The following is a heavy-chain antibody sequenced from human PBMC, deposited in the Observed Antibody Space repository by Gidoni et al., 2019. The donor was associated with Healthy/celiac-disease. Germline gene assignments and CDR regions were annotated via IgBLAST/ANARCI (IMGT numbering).Heavy chain of an antibody. D-gene: IGHD3-22*01. CDR3: ARDDYDSSGYFDY. CDR1: GFTFSSYG. CDR2: IWYDGSNK. Sequence: QVQLVESGGGVVQPGRSLRLSCAASGFTFSSYGMHWVRQAPGKGLGWVAVIWYDGSNKYYADSVKGRFTISRDNSKNTLYLQMNSLRAEDTAVYYCARDDYDSSGYFDYWGQGTLVTVSS. J-gene: IGHJ4*02. V-gene: IGHV3-33*08.